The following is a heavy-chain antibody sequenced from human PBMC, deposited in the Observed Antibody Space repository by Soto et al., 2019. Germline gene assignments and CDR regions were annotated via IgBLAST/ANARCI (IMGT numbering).Heavy chain of an antibody. Sequence: PSETLSLTCTVSGGSISSGGYYWSWILQHPGKGLEWIGYIYYSGSTYYNPSLKSRVTISVDTSKNQFSLKLSSVTAADTAVYYCARGGDYDSSGYYHWGQGTLVTVSS. J-gene: IGHJ4*02. CDR2: IYYSGST. CDR3: ARGGDYDSSGYYH. D-gene: IGHD3-22*01. V-gene: IGHV4-31*03. CDR1: GGSISSGGYY.